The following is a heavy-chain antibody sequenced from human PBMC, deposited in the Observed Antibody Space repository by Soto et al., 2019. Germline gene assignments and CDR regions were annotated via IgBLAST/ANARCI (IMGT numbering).Heavy chain of an antibody. CDR2: IYYSGST. D-gene: IGHD4-17*01. CDR1: GGSISSYY. V-gene: IGHV4-59*01. Sequence: ASETPSLTRTVSGGSISSYYLSWIRQPPGKGLEWIGYIYYSGSTNYNPSLKSRVTISVDTSKNQFSLKLSSVTAADTAVYYCARVYGDYLDYWGQGTLVTVSS. J-gene: IGHJ4*02. CDR3: ARVYGDYLDY.